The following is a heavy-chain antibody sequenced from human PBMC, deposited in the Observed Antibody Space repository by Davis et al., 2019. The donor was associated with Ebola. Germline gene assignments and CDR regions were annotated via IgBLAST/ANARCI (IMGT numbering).Heavy chain of an antibody. Sequence: GESLKISCAASGFTFSSYSMTWVRQAPGKGLEWVSTVGLSADTYYADYVKGRFTISRDNSKNTLYLQMNSLRVEDTAIYYCAKDTSNVWFDVWGPGTMVTVSS. CDR1: GFTFSSYS. J-gene: IGHJ3*01. CDR2: VGLSADT. V-gene: IGHV3-23*01. CDR3: AKDTSNVWFDV. D-gene: IGHD6-19*01.